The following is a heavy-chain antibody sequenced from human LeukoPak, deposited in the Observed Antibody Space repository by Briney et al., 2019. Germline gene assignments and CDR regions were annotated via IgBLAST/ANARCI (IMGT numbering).Heavy chain of an antibody. V-gene: IGHV1-3*01. CDR1: GYTFTSYA. CDR3: ARASSSWYADWFDP. J-gene: IGHJ5*02. CDR2: INAGNGNT. D-gene: IGHD6-13*01. Sequence: ASVKVSCKASGYTFTSYAIHWVRQAPGQRLEWMGWINAGNGNTKYSQKFQGRVTITRDTSASTAYMELSSLRSEDTAVYYCARASSSWYADWFDPWGQGTLVTVSS.